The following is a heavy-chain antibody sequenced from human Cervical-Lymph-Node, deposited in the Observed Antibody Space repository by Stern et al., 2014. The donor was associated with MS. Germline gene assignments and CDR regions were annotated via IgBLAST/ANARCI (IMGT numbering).Heavy chain of an antibody. Sequence: DQLVQSGGGLVQPGGSLRLSCAASGFTFSSYAMSWVRQAPGKGLEWVSAIRGSGGGTYYADSVKGRFTIPRDTSKNTLYLQLNSLRAEDTAVYYCAKSTVTSLSDYWGQGTLVTVSS. V-gene: IGHV3-23*04. D-gene: IGHD4-17*01. CDR2: IRGSGGGT. CDR1: GFTFSSYA. CDR3: AKSTVTSLSDY. J-gene: IGHJ4*02.